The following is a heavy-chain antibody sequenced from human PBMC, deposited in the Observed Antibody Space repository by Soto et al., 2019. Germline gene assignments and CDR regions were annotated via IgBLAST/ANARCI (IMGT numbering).Heavy chain of an antibody. CDR3: ARHLKAVAAAMAY. D-gene: IGHD6-19*01. CDR1: GGSIDNSHSF. V-gene: IGHV4-39*01. Sequence: TLSLTCDVSGGSIDNSHSFWGWVRQPPGRGLEFLGSVYYSGGTYYNPSLKSRVTVSVDTSKNQLSLRLRSVTAADTSVYYCARHLKAVAAAMAYWGQGIPVTVSS. J-gene: IGHJ4*02. CDR2: VYYSGGT.